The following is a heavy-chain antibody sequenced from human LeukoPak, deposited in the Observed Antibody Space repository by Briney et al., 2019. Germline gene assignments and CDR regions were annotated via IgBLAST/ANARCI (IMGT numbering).Heavy chain of an antibody. CDR2: ISPNSKTI. V-gene: IGHV3-48*01. CDR3: ASYFDSTGYFKEAYAI. Sequence: GGSLRLSCVGSGFTFIRYSLNWVRQAPGTGLEWVSYISPNSKTIKYADSLKGRFAISRDNAKDFLYLQMTSLRAEDTAVYYCASYFDSTGYFKEAYAIWGRGTLVTVSS. CDR1: GFTFIRYS. J-gene: IGHJ3*02. D-gene: IGHD3-22*01.